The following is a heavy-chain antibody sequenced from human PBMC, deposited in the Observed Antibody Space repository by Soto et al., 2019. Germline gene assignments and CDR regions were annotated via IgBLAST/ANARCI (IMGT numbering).Heavy chain of an antibody. J-gene: IGHJ4*02. D-gene: IGHD2-15*01. CDR1: GGSFSGYY. Sequence: PSETLSLTCAVYGGSFSGYYWTWIRQSPEEGLEWIGEINNSGTVNYNPSLKSRVTVLVDTSKNQFSLKLKSLTAADTAVYYCARGVPLRVVVQTDAPDKYYFDSWGLGTLVTVYS. V-gene: IGHV4-34*01. CDR2: INNSGTV. CDR3: ARGVPLRVVVQTDAPDKYYFDS.